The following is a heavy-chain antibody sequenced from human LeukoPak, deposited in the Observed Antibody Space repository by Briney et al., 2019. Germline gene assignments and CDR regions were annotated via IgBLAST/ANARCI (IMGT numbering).Heavy chain of an antibody. D-gene: IGHD2-15*01. CDR3: AKQLGYCSDGSCYFPY. CDR2: IKQDGSET. Sequence: GGSLRLSCAASGFTFSSYWMTWVRQAPGKGLEWVANIKQDGSETYYVDSVQGRFTISRDNSKSTLCLQMNSLRAEDTAVYYCAKQLGYCSDGSCYFPYWGQGTLVTVSS. J-gene: IGHJ4*02. V-gene: IGHV3-7*03. CDR1: GFTFSSYW.